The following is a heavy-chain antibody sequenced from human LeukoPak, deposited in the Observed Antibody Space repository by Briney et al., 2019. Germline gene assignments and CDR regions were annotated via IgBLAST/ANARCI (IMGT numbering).Heavy chain of an antibody. J-gene: IGHJ4*02. Sequence: GGSLRLSCAASGFTFSDSYMSWVRQAPGKGLDWVARMKEDGSEIYYVDSVKGRFTISRDNPKNSLYLQMNSLRAEDTAVYYCVRGGATRGRFENWGQGTLVTVSS. CDR3: VRGGATRGRFEN. V-gene: IGHV3-7*01. D-gene: IGHD1-26*01. CDR2: MKEDGSEI. CDR1: GFTFSDSY.